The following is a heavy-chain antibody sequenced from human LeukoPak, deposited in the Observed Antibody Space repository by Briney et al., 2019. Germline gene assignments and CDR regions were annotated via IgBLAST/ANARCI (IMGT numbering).Heavy chain of an antibody. Sequence: SETLSLTCTVSDDSITMYYWTWIRQPPGKGLEWIGYVDHTGSTNFNPSLNGRVSISRDTSKNLFSLRLRSVTAADTAVYYCARGKYSYGPRGEYYYYMDVWGKGTTVTISS. CDR2: VDHTGST. J-gene: IGHJ6*03. D-gene: IGHD5-18*01. CDR3: ARGKYSYGPRGEYYYYMDV. CDR1: DDSITMYY. V-gene: IGHV4-59*01.